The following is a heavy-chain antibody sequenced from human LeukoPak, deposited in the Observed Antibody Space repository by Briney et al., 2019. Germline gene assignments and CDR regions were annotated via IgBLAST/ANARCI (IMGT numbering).Heavy chain of an antibody. CDR3: AKDGGLWVSAHWGDS. V-gene: IGHV3-23*01. CDR1: GFTFSSYA. J-gene: IGHJ4*02. D-gene: IGHD7-27*01. CDR2: ISATGSST. Sequence: GGSLRLSCAASGFTFSSYAMTWVRQAPGKGLEWVSAISATGSSTYYADSVKGRFTTSRDKSKNTLFLQMNSLRAEDTAVYYCAKDGGLWVSAHWGDSWGRGTLVTVSS.